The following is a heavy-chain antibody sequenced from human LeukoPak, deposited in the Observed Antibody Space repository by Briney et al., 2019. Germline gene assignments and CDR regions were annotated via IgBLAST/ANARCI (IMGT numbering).Heavy chain of an antibody. J-gene: IGHJ4*02. Sequence: PGGSLRLSCAASGFTFSNAWMSWVRQAPGKGLEWVGRIKSKTDGGTTDYAAPVKGRFTISRDDSKNTLYLQMNSLKTEDTAVYYCTTGPRGYGDYVFDYWGQGTLVTVSS. CDR2: IKSKTDGGTT. D-gene: IGHD4-17*01. V-gene: IGHV3-15*01. CDR3: TTGPRGYGDYVFDY. CDR1: GFTFSNAW.